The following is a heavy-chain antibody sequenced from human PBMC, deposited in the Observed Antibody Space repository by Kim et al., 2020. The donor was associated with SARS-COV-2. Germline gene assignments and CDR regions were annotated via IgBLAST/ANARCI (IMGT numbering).Heavy chain of an antibody. CDR3: ARQKGWFGELFDY. CDR2: IYYSGST. V-gene: IGHV4-59*08. D-gene: IGHD3-10*01. CDR1: GGSISSYY. J-gene: IGHJ4*02. Sequence: SETLSLTCTVSGGSISSYYWSWIRQPPGKGLEWIGYIYYSGSTNYNPSLKSRATISVDTSKNQFSLKLSSVTAADTAVYYCARQKGWFGELFDYWGQGTLVTVSS.